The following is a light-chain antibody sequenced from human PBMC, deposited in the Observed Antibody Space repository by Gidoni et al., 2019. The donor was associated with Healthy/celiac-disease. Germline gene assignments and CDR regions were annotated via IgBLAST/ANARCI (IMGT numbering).Light chain of an antibody. Sequence: IQLTQSPSSLSASVGDRVTITCRASQSISSYLKWYQQNPGKAPKLLSYAASSLQSGFPSRCSGSGSGTDFTHTISSLQPEDFATYYCQQSYSTHTTFGPGTKVEIK. CDR2: AAS. V-gene: IGKV1-39*01. CDR1: QSISSY. CDR3: QQSYSTHTT. J-gene: IGKJ3*01.